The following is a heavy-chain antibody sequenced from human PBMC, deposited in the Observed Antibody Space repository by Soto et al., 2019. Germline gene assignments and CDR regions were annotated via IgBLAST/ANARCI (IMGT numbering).Heavy chain of an antibody. D-gene: IGHD3-3*01. J-gene: IGHJ6*02. CDR2: ISAHNGDT. CDR3: ARDAAYNDFWGGVMELYSYNMDV. Sequence: QVQLVQSEAEVKKPGASLKVSCRASGYNFANYGISWVRQAPGQGLEWMGWISAHNGDTKYAQRVQGHVTMTADTSTSTAYIEMWSLRSDDTAVYYCARDAAYNDFWGGVMELYSYNMDVWGQGTTVTV. V-gene: IGHV1-18*01. CDR1: GYNFANYG.